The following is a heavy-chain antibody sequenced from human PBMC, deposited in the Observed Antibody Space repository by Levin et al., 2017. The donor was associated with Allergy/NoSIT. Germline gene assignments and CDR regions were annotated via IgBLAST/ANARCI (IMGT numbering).Heavy chain of an antibody. V-gene: IGHV4-31*03. D-gene: IGHD2-2*01. CDR2: IYYSGST. CDR3: ARDAPDCSSTSCYGKITYYFDY. CDR1: GGSISSGGYY. Sequence: SQTLSLTCTVSGGSISSGGYYWSWIRQHPGKGLEWIGYIYYSGSTYYNPSLKSRVTISVDTSKNQFSLKLSSVTAADTAVYYCARDAPDCSSTSCYGKITYYFDYWGQGTLVTVSS. J-gene: IGHJ4*02.